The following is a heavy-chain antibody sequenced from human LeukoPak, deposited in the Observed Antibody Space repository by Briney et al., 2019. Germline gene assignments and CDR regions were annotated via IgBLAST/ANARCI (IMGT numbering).Heavy chain of an antibody. CDR3: ARETYFYDSSGFSYIDWFDP. CDR1: GGTFSSDA. V-gene: IGHV1-69*04. D-gene: IGHD3-22*01. CDR2: VTPILGIA. J-gene: IGHJ5*02. Sequence: SVKVSCKASGGTFSSDAISWVRQAPGQRPEWMGKVTPILGIANYAPKFQGRVTLIADKSTNTAYMELSSLRSEDTAIYYCARETYFYDSSGFSYIDWFDPWGQGTLVTVSS.